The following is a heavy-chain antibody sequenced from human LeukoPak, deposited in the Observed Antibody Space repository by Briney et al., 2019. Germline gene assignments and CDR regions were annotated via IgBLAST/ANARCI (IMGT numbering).Heavy chain of an antibody. CDR2: ISYDGSNK. J-gene: IGHJ4*02. CDR3: AKDRYSYGYRMADY. CDR1: GFTFSSYA. V-gene: IGHV3-30*04. Sequence: GGSLRLSCAASGFTFSSYAMHWVRQAPGKGLEWVAVISYDGSNKYYADSVKGRFTISRDNSKNTLYLQMNSLRAEDTAVYYCAKDRYSYGYRMADYWGQGTLVTVSS. D-gene: IGHD5-18*01.